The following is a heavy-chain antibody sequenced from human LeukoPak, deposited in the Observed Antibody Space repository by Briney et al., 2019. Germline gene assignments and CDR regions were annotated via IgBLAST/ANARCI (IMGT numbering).Heavy chain of an antibody. V-gene: IGHV4-59*08. CDR2: IYYSGTT. CDR3: ARLDCGGDCFVDY. J-gene: IGHJ4*02. Sequence: SETLSLTCSVSGASFTSNYWSWIRQPPGKGLEWIGYIYYSGTTTYNPSLERRVTMSVDMSKTQVSLRLNSVTATDTAMYYCARLDCGGDCFVDYWGQGTLVTVSS. CDR1: GASFTSNY. D-gene: IGHD2-21*02.